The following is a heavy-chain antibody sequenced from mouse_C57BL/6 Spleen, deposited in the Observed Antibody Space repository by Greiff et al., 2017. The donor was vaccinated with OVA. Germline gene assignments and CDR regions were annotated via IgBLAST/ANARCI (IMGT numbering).Heavy chain of an antibody. Sequence: QVQLQQPGAELVRPGSSVKLSCKASGYTFTSYWMHWVKQRPIQGLECIGNIDPSDSETHYNQKFKDKATLTVDKSSSTAYMQLSSLTSEDSAVYYCARSYYYGSFYAMDYWGQGTSVTVSS. CDR1: GYTFTSYW. J-gene: IGHJ4*01. CDR3: ARSYYYGSFYAMDY. V-gene: IGHV1-52*01. CDR2: IDPSDSET. D-gene: IGHD1-1*01.